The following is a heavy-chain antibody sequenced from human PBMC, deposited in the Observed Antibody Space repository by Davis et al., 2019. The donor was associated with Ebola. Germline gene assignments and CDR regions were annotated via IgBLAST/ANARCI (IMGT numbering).Heavy chain of an antibody. CDR2: IYSGGST. CDR3: ARSRFRVGPNWFDP. Sequence: GESLKISCAASGFTVSSNYMSWVRQAPGKGLEWVSVIYSGGSTYYADSVKGRFTISRDNSKNTLYLQMNSLRAEDTAVYYCARSRFRVGPNWFDPWGQGTLVTVSS. D-gene: IGHD1-26*01. CDR1: GFTVSSNY. V-gene: IGHV3-53*01. J-gene: IGHJ5*02.